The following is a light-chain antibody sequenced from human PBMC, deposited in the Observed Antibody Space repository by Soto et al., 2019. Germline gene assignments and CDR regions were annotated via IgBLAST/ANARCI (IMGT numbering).Light chain of an antibody. CDR1: QDIGRR. CDR2: AAS. V-gene: IGKV1-12*01. J-gene: IGKJ1*01. Sequence: DIQMTQSPSSVSASIGDRVTITCRASQDIGRRLAWFQQKPGKAPKYLIQAASSLQGGVPSTFSGSGSGTDFTLPINTLHPEDFATYYCLQVYSFPRTFGQGTKVEIK. CDR3: LQVYSFPRT.